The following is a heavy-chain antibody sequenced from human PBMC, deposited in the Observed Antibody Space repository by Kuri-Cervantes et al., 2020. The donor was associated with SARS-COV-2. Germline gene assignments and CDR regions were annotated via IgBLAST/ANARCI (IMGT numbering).Heavy chain of an antibody. Sequence: ASVKVSCKASGYTFTSYGISWVRQAPGQGLEWMGWISAYNGNTNYAQKLQGRVTMTTDTSTSTAYMELRSLRSDDTAVYYCARVREADYDFWSGYAYWYFDLWGRGTLVTVPS. CDR2: ISAYNGNT. CDR1: GYTFTSYG. V-gene: IGHV1-18*01. D-gene: IGHD3-3*01. J-gene: IGHJ2*01. CDR3: ARVREADYDFWSGYAYWYFDL.